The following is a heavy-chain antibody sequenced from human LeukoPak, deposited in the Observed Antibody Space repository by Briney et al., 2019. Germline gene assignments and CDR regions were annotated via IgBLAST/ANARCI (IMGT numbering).Heavy chain of an antibody. V-gene: IGHV5-51*01. CDR1: GYIFTTYR. J-gene: IGHJ3*02. D-gene: IGHD3-10*01. CDR3: ALGAVRGLHAFDI. Sequence: GESLKISSKGAGYIFTTYRNGWVRQMPGKGLEWMGIIYPGDSDTRYSPPFQGQVTISADKSVTTAYLQWSSLKASDTAMYYCALGAVRGLHAFDIWAQGPLVTVSS. CDR2: IYPGDSDT.